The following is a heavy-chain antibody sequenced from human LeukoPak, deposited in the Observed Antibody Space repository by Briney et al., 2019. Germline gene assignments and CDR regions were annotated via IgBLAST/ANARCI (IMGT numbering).Heavy chain of an antibody. CDR2: ISSSGSTI. CDR1: GFTFSDYY. CDR3: AKDLCSSSSCYLDI. D-gene: IGHD2-2*01. V-gene: IGHV3-11*04. Sequence: GGSLRLSCAASGFTFSDYYMSWIRQAPGKGLEWVSYISSSGSTIYYADSVKGRFTISRDNSKNTLYLQVNSLRVEDTAVYYCAKDLCSSSSCYLDIWGQGAMVTVSS. J-gene: IGHJ3*02.